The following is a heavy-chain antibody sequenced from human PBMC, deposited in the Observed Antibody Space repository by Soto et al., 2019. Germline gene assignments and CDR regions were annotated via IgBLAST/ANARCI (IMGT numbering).Heavy chain of an antibody. Sequence: QGQLVQSGPEVKKPGASVKVSCKTSGYSFSSFGISWLRRAPGQGPEWMGWISFYNGKTNFAQKFQDRITLTTDASTTTAYMELRSLTSDDTAMYYCALDVRVVANMDASEIWGQGTMVTVSS. D-gene: IGHD2-15*01. CDR3: ALDVRVVANMDASEI. CDR1: GYSFSSFG. CDR2: ISFYNGKT. J-gene: IGHJ3*02. V-gene: IGHV1-18*01.